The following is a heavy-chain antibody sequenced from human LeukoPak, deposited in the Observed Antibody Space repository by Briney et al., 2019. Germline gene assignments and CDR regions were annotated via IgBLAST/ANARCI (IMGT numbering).Heavy chain of an antibody. V-gene: IGHV3-64*01. D-gene: IGHD3-10*01. CDR3: ASGEGDY. Sequence: GGSLRLSCAASGFTFSDYWMSWVRQSPGKGLEYVSAISSNGGSTYYANSVKGRFTISRDNSKNTLYLQMGSLRSEDTAVYYCASGEGDYWGQGTLVTVSS. CDR1: GFTFSDYW. J-gene: IGHJ4*02. CDR2: ISSNGGST.